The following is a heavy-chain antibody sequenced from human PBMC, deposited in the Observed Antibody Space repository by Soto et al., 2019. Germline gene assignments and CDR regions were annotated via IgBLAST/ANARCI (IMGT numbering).Heavy chain of an antibody. CDR2: INPNSGGT. Sequence: QVQLVQSGAEVQKPGASVKVSCKASGYTFTGYYMHWVRQAPGQGLEWMGWINPNSGGTNYAQKFQGWVTMTRDTSISTAYMELSRLRADDTAVYYCARVVGRGGNSLGYWGQGTLVTLSS. J-gene: IGHJ4*02. V-gene: IGHV1-2*04. D-gene: IGHD2-21*02. CDR1: GYTFTGYY. CDR3: ARVVGRGGNSLGY.